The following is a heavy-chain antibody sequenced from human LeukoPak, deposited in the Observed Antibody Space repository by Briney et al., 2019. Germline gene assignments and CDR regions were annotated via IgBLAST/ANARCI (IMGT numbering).Heavy chain of an antibody. D-gene: IGHD6-6*01. CDR1: GFTFSSYS. CDR2: ISSSSSYI. J-gene: IGHJ3*02. CDR3: ARGSSSGYAFDI. Sequence: GGSLRLSCAASGFTFSSYSMNWVRQAPGKGLEWVSSISSSSSYIYYADSVKGRFTISRENAKNSLYLQMNSLRAEDTAVYYCARGSSSGYAFDIWGQGTMVTVSS. V-gene: IGHV3-21*01.